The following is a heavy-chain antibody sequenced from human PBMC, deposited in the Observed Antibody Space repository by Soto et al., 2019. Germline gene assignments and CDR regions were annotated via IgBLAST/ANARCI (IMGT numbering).Heavy chain of an antibody. CDR2: INPNSGGT. J-gene: IGHJ2*01. D-gene: IGHD6-19*01. Sequence: ASVKVSCKASGYTFTGYYMHWVRRAPGQGLEWTGWINPNSGGTNYAQKFQGWVTMTRDTSISTAYMELSRLRSDDTAVYYCARETVVAGRWYFDLWGRGTLVTVSS. V-gene: IGHV1-2*04. CDR3: ARETVVAGRWYFDL. CDR1: GYTFTGYY.